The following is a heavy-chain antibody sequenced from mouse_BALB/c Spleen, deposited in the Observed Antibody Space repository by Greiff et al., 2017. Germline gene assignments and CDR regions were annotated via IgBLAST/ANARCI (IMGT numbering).Heavy chain of an antibody. CDR1: GYSITSGYY. V-gene: IGHV3-6*02. CDR3: ARGDWDGLFAY. CDR2: ISYDGSN. D-gene: IGHD4-1*01. J-gene: IGHJ3*01. Sequence: EVHLVESGPGLVKPSQSLSLTCSVTGYSITSGYYWNWIRQFPGNKLEWMGYISYDGSNNYNPSLKNRISITRDTSKNQFFLKLNSVTTEDTATYYCARGDWDGLFAYWGQGTLVTVSA.